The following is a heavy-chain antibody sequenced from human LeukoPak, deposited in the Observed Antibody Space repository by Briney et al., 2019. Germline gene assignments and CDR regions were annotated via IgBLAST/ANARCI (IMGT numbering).Heavy chain of an antibody. V-gene: IGHV4-61*10. Sequence: SETLSLTCIVSGDSISSGHYYWNWIRQSAGKGLEWIGYISSRGTSTYNPSLKSPVTISKDTSKNQFSLRLNSVTAADTAVYYCTRAWFGELFFDYWGQGALVTVSS. J-gene: IGHJ4*02. CDR1: GDSISSGHYY. CDR3: TRAWFGELFFDY. CDR2: ISSRGTS. D-gene: IGHD3-10*01.